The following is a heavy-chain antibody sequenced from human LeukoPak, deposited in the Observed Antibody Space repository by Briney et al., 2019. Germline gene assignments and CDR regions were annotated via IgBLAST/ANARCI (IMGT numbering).Heavy chain of an antibody. J-gene: IGHJ3*02. CDR3: AKACDSSGYAAFDI. CDR1: GFTLSTYA. Sequence: PGGSLRLSCAASGFTLSTYAMSWVRQAPGKGLEWVSAISGSGGSTYYADSVKGRFTISRDNSENTLYLQMNSLRAEDAAVYYCAKACDSSGYAAFDIWGQGTMVTVSS. CDR2: ISGSGGST. D-gene: IGHD3-22*01. V-gene: IGHV3-23*01.